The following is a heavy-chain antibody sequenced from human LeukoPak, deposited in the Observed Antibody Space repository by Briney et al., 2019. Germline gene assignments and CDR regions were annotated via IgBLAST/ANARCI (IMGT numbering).Heavy chain of an antibody. CDR1: GFSFSNYA. J-gene: IGHJ5*02. CDR3: ARDLGCSTSSCRYNWFDP. CDR2: ISQSGGRST. Sequence: PGGSLRLSCAASGFSFSNYAMTWVPQAPGEGLEWVAFISQSGGRSTDYADSVRGRFTISRDNAEDTLYLQMNSLRAEDTAVYHCARDLGCSTSSCRYNWFDPWGQGTLVTVSS. D-gene: IGHD2-2*01. V-gene: IGHV3-23*01.